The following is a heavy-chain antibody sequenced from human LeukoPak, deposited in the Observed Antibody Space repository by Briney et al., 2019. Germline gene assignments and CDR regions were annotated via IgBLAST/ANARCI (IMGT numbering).Heavy chain of an antibody. CDR2: IWYDGSNK. CDR1: GFTFSSYG. V-gene: IGHV3-33*06. D-gene: IGHD3-10*01. CDR3: AKGRWFGELLSFDY. J-gene: IGHJ4*02. Sequence: PGRSLRLSCAASGFTFSSYGMHWVRQAPGKGLEWVAVIWYDGSNKYYADSVKGRFTISRDNSKNTLYLQMNSLRAEDTAVYYCAKGRWFGELLSFDYWGQGTLVTVPS.